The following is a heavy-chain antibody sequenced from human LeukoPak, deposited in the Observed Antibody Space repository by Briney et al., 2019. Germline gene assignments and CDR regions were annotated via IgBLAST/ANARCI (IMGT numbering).Heavy chain of an antibody. CDR3: ARSPTYYYDSSGYYYYFDY. CDR2: IYTSGST. J-gene: IGHJ4*02. CDR1: GGSISSYC. V-gene: IGHV4-4*07. D-gene: IGHD3-22*01. Sequence: SETLSLTCTVSGGSISSYCWSWNRQPAGKGLEWIGRIYTSGSTNYNSSLKSRVTMSVDTSKNQFSLKLSSVTAADTAVYYCARSPTYYYDSSGYYYYFDYWGQGTLVTVSS.